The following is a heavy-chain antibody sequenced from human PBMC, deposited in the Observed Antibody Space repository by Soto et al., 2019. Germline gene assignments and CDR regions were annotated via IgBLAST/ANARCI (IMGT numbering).Heavy chain of an antibody. CDR1: GGSISSSGYY. Sequence: PSETLSLTCTVSGGSISSSGYYWGWIRQPPGKGLEWIGSIYYSGSTYYNPSLKSRVIISVDTPKNQFSLNLISVTAADTAMYYCMRSFGTSGLHVWGQGTTVTVSS. J-gene: IGHJ6*02. D-gene: IGHD2-21*02. V-gene: IGHV4-39*01. CDR3: MRSFGTSGLHV. CDR2: IYYSGST.